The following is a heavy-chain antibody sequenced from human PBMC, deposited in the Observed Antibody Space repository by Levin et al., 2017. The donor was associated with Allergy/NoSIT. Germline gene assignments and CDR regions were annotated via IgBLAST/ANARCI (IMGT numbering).Heavy chain of an antibody. J-gene: IGHJ4*02. CDR3: ARDYSRRYSYGFTSEIDFDY. V-gene: IGHV3-11*01. CDR1: GFTFSDYY. CDR2: ISSSGSTI. Sequence: GESLKISCAASGFTFSDYYMSWIRQAPGKGLEWVSYISSSGSTIYYADSVKGRFTISRDNAKNSLYLQMNSLRAEDTAVYYCARDYSRRYSYGFTSEIDFDYWGQGTLVTVSS. D-gene: IGHD5-18*01.